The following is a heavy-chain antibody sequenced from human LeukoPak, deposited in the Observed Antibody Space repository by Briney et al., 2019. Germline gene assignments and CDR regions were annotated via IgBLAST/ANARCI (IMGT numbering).Heavy chain of an antibody. CDR1: GFTFSDFD. CDR3: AKCSWKAPRGY. CDR2: ISGGSDRI. V-gene: IGHV3-23*01. D-gene: IGHD2-15*01. J-gene: IGHJ4*02. Sequence: GGSLRLSCAASGFTFSDFDMSWVRQAPGKGLEWVSAISGGSDRIYYADSVKGRFTISRDGSKNTLYLQMNSLRAEDTAVYYCAKCSWKAPRGYWGQGTLVTVSS.